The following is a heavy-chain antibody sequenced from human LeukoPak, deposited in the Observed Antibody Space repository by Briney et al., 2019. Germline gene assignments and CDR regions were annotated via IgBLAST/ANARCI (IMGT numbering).Heavy chain of an antibody. CDR3: ARERPSSWYGIDF. CDR1: GGSISTYY. Sequence: SETLSLTCTVSGGSISTYYWSWIRQPPGKGLEWIGYIYYSGSTNYNPSLKSRVTISVDTSKNQFSLCRDSVTAADTAVYYCARERPSSWYGIDFWGQGTLVTVSS. J-gene: IGHJ4*02. CDR2: IYYSGST. D-gene: IGHD6-13*01. V-gene: IGHV4-59*01.